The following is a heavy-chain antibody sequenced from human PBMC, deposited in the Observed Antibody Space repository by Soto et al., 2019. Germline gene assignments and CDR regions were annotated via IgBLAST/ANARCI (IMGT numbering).Heavy chain of an antibody. V-gene: IGHV1-18*04. CDR1: GYTFTSYG. CDR2: ISAYNGNT. Sequence: ASVKVSCTASGYTFTSYGIRRVRLAPGQGLEWMGWISAYNGNTKYAQKLQGRVTMTTDTSTSTAYMELRSLRSGDTAVYFCARDQYDSSGYYPGIWFDPWGRGTRVTVS. D-gene: IGHD3-22*01. J-gene: IGHJ5*02. CDR3: ARDQYDSSGYYPGIWFDP.